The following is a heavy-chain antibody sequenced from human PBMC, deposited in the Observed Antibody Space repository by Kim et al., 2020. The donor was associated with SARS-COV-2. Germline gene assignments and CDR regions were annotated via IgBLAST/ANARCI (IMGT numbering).Heavy chain of an antibody. V-gene: IGHV3-72*01. J-gene: IGHJ6*02. Sequence: GGSLRLSCAASGFTFSDHYMDWVRQAPGKGLEWVGRTRNKANSYTTEYAASVKGRFTISRADSKNSLYLQMNSLKTEDTAGYYCARVIGPVITIFGVVIEDYYGLDVWGQGTTVTVSS. CDR1: GFTFSDHY. D-gene: IGHD3-3*01. CDR3: ARVIGPVITIFGVVIEDYYGLDV. CDR2: TRNKANSYTT.